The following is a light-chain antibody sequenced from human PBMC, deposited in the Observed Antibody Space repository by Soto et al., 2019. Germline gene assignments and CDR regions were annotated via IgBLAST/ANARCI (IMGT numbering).Light chain of an antibody. CDR2: DVS. CDR1: SRDVGGYKD. J-gene: IGLJ2*01. V-gene: IGLV2-14*01. Sequence: QSALTQPASVSGSPGQSITISCTGTSRDVGGYKDVSWYQQHPGKAPTLMIYDVSNRPYGVSNRFSGSKSGNTASLPISGPQAEDEADYYCSSYTSSSTPVVFGGGTQLTV. CDR3: SSYTSSSTPVV.